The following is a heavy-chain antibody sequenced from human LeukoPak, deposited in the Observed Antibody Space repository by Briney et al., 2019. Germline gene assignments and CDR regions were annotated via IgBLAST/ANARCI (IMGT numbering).Heavy chain of an antibody. CDR3: ARGYCSGGSCYVFDY. D-gene: IGHD2-15*01. J-gene: IGHJ4*02. CDR2: IYHSGRT. V-gene: IGHV4-38-2*02. CDR1: GYSISSGYY. Sequence: PSETLSLTCTVSGYSISSGYYWGWIRQPPGKGLEWIGSIYHSGRTFYNPSLKSRVTISVDTSKNQFSLKLTSVTAADTAVYYCARGYCSGGSCYVFDYWGQGTLVTVSS.